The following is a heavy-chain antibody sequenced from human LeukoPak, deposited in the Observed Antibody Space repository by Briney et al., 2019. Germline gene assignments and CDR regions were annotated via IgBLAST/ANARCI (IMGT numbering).Heavy chain of an antibody. J-gene: IGHJ4*02. V-gene: IGHV3-23*01. CDR1: GFTFSSYW. CDR3: AKDLGSSDAFDY. CDR2: ISGSGGST. Sequence: PGGSLRLSCAASGFTFSSYWMNWVRQAPGKGLEWVSAISGSGGSTYYADSVKGRFTISRDNSKNTLYLQMNSLRAEDTAVYYCAKDLGSSDAFDYWGQGTLVTVSS. D-gene: IGHD6-19*01.